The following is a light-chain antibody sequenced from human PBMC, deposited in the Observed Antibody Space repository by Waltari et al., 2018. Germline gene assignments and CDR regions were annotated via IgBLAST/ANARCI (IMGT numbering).Light chain of an antibody. CDR3: QQSYDTLWS. CDR1: QTISSA. V-gene: IGKV1-39*01. Sequence: DIELTQSPSSLSAPFGDPVSMTCRASQTISSALNWYQQKPGKAPKLLVYHASTLQNWVPSRFSGRGSGTNFALIINDLQPEDFGTYYCQQSYDTLWSFGPGTTVDIK. J-gene: IGKJ1*01. CDR2: HAS.